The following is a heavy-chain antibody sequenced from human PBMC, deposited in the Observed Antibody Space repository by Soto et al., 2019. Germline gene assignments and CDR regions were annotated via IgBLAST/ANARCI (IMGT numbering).Heavy chain of an antibody. CDR2: IYYSGST. CDR3: ARDWYYGSSGYYP. V-gene: IGHV4-38-2*02. D-gene: IGHD3-22*01. Sequence: SETLSLTCAVSGYSISSGYYWGWIRQPPGMGLEWIGYIYYSGSTYYNPSLKSRVTISVDTSKNQFSLKLSSVTAADMAVYYCARDWYYGSSGYYPWGQGTLVTVSS. CDR1: GYSISSGYY. J-gene: IGHJ5*02.